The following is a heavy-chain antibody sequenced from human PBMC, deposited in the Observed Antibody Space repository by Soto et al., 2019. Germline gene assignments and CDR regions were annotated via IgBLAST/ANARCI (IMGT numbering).Heavy chain of an antibody. Sequence: LRLSCAASGFTFSSYAMSWVRQAPGKGLEWVSAISGSGGSTYYADSVKGRFTISRDNSKNTLYLQMNSLRAEDTAVYYCAKAGITGTYYYYGMDVWGQGTTVTVSS. CDR2: ISGSGGST. J-gene: IGHJ6*02. CDR3: AKAGITGTYYYYGMDV. CDR1: GFTFSSYA. V-gene: IGHV3-23*01. D-gene: IGHD1-20*01.